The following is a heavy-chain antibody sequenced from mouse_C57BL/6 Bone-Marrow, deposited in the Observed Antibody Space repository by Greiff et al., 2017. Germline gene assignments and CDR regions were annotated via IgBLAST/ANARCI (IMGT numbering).Heavy chain of an antibody. CDR3: AREHYYGSRLSMDY. CDR1: GYSITSGYY. CDR2: ISYDGSN. V-gene: IGHV3-6*01. D-gene: IGHD1-1*01. Sequence: EVKLMESGPGLVKPSQSLSLTCSVTGYSITSGYYWNWIRQFPGNKLEWMGYISYDGSNNYNPSLKNRISITRDTSKNQFFLKLNSVTTEDTATYYCAREHYYGSRLSMDYWGQGTSVTVSS. J-gene: IGHJ4*01.